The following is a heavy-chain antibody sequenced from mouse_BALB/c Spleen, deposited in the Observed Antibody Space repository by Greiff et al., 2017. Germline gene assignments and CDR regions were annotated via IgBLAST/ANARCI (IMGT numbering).Heavy chain of an antibody. CDR2: ISSGGSYT. D-gene: IGHD3-1*01. V-gene: IGHV5-6*01. CDR3: ARGDRDFDY. Sequence: EVKLVESGGDLVKPGGSLKLSCAASGFTFSSYGMSWVRQTPDKRLEWVATISSGGSYTYYPDSVKGRFTISRDNAKNTLYLQMSSLKSEDTAMYYCARGDRDFDYWGQGTTLTVSS. CDR1: GFTFSSYG. J-gene: IGHJ2*01.